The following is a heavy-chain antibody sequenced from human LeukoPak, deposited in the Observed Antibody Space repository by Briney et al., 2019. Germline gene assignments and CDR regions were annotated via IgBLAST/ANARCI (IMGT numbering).Heavy chain of an antibody. V-gene: IGHV3-30-3*01. Sequence: GRSLRLSCAASGFTFSSYAMHWVRQAPGKGLEWVAVISYDGSNKYYADSVKGRFTISRDNSKNTLYLQMNSLRAEDTAVYYCTRDQNDFWSGDKPYWGQGTLVTVSS. CDR1: GFTFSSYA. CDR3: TRDQNDFWSGDKPY. D-gene: IGHD3-3*01. J-gene: IGHJ4*02. CDR2: ISYDGSNK.